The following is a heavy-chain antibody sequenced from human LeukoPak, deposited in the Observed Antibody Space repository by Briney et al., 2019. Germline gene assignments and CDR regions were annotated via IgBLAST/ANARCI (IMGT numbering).Heavy chain of an antibody. J-gene: IGHJ4*02. Sequence: SETLSLTCAVYGGSFSGYYWSWIRQPPGKGLEWIGEINHSGSTNYNPSLKSRVTISVDTSKNQFSLKLSSVTAADTAVYYCAGEVHGSGSPFDYRGQGTLVTVSS. CDR3: AGEVHGSGSPFDY. D-gene: IGHD3-10*01. CDR2: INHSGST. V-gene: IGHV4-34*01. CDR1: GGSFSGYY.